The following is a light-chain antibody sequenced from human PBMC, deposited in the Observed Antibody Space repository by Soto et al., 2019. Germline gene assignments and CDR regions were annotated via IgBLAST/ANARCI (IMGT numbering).Light chain of an antibody. V-gene: IGKV3-15*01. Sequence: EIVMTQSPATLSVSPGERATLSCRASQSVSSNLAWYQRKPGQAPRLLIYGASTRATGIPARFSGSGSGTEFTLTISSLQSEDFAVYDCQQYNNWPYTFGQGTKLELK. CDR3: QQYNNWPYT. J-gene: IGKJ2*01. CDR1: QSVSSN. CDR2: GAS.